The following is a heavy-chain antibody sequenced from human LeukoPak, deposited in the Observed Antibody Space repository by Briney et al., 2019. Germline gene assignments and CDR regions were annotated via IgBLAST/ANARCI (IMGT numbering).Heavy chain of an antibody. CDR2: ISSSGSSI. J-gene: IGHJ6*03. Sequence: GGSLRLSCAASGFTFSYFEMNWVRQAPGKGLEWISYISSSGSSIYYADSVKGRFAISRGDAKSSFYLQMNGLRAEDTAIYYCVSRSSWTYYMDVWGKGITVSVSS. D-gene: IGHD6-13*01. V-gene: IGHV3-48*03. CDR1: GFTFSYFE. CDR3: VSRSSWTYYMDV.